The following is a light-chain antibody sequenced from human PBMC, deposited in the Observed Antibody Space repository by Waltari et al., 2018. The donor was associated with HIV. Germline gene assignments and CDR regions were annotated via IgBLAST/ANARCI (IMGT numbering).Light chain of an antibody. CDR3: QAWDNTIVV. V-gene: IGLV3-1*01. Sequence: SYELTQPPSVSVSPGQTASITCSGDKLGDKYVCWYHQKPGQSPVLVIYEDTKRPSGIPERFSGSNSGNTATLTISETQAMDEADYYCQAWDNTIVVFGAGTKLNVL. J-gene: IGLJ2*01. CDR1: KLGDKY. CDR2: EDT.